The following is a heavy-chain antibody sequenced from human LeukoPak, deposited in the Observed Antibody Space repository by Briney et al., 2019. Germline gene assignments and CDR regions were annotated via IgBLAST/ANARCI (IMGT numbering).Heavy chain of an antibody. J-gene: IGHJ4*02. D-gene: IGHD3-9*01. CDR2: ISAYNGNT. V-gene: IGHV1-18*01. CDR1: GYTFTSYG. CDR3: AKALVLRPRYFDWLKPPLDY. Sequence: ASVKVSCKASGYTFTSYGISWVRQAPGQGLEWMGWISAYNGNTNYAQKLQGRVTMTTDTSTSTAYMELRSLRSDDTAVYYCAKALVLRPRYFDWLKPPLDYWGQGTLVTVSS.